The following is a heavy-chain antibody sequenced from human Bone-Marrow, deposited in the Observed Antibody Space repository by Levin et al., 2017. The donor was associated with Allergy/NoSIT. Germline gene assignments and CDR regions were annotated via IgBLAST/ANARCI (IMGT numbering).Heavy chain of an antibody. J-gene: IGHJ4*02. CDR3: ARDMSAGFFGGADQ. CDR1: GFTFSNYA. CDR2: ISHDGTYK. D-gene: IGHD3-16*01. Sequence: GGSLRLSCAASGFTFSNYAMHWVRQAPGKGLEWVAVISHDGTYKYYAGSVKGRFTISRDNSKNTLFLQMDRLRPEDTAVYYCARDMSAGFFGGADQWGQGTLVTVSS. V-gene: IGHV3-30-3*01.